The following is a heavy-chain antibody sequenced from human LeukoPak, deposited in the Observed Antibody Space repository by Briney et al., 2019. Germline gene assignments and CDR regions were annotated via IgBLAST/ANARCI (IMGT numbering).Heavy chain of an antibody. V-gene: IGHV3-30*03. J-gene: IGHJ4*02. Sequence: GGSLRLSCAASGFTFSSYGMHWVRQAPGKGLEWVAVISYDGSNKYYADSVKGRFTISRDNSKNTLHLQMNSLRAEDTAVYYCARIGYGVSFDYWGQGTLVTVSS. CDR3: ARIGYGVSFDY. CDR2: ISYDGSNK. D-gene: IGHD4/OR15-4a*01. CDR1: GFTFSSYG.